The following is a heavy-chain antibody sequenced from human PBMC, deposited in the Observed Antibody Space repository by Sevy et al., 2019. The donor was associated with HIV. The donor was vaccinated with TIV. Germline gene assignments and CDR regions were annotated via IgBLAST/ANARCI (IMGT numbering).Heavy chain of an antibody. Sequence: GGSLRLSCAASGFTFSSYSMNWVRQAPGKGLEWVSYISSSSSTIYYADSVKGRFTISRDNAKNSLYLQMNSLRDEDTAEYYCARGGSIAVAGSPLHWFDPWGQGTLVTVSS. V-gene: IGHV3-48*02. CDR3: ARGGSIAVAGSPLHWFDP. CDR1: GFTFSSYS. D-gene: IGHD6-19*01. J-gene: IGHJ5*02. CDR2: ISSSSSTI.